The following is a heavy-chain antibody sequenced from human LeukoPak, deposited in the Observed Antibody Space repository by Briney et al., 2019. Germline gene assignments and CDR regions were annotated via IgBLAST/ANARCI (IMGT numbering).Heavy chain of an antibody. CDR3: ARDSRGMWLRLIRYYYYYYMDV. V-gene: IGHV3-21*01. Sequence: GGSLRLSCAASGFTFSSYSMNWVRQATGKGLEWASSISSSSTSIYYADSVKGRFTISRDNAKNSLYLQMNSLRAEDTAVYYCARDSRGMWLRLIRYYYYYYMDVWGKGTTVTVSS. D-gene: IGHD5-12*01. CDR2: ISSSSTSI. CDR1: GFTFSSYS. J-gene: IGHJ6*03.